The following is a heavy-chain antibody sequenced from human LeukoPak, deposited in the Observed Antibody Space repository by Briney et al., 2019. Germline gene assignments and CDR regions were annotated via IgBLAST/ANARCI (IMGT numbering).Heavy chain of an antibody. CDR2: IHPSGGST. Sequence: GASVKVSCKASGYTFTSYYMHWVRQAPGQGLEWMGIIHPSGGSTSYAQKFQGRVTMTRDTSTSTVYMDLSSLRSEETAVYYCARDPGYGGNSGGVDYWGQGTLVTVSS. J-gene: IGHJ4*02. V-gene: IGHV1-46*01. CDR1: GYTFTSYY. CDR3: ARDPGYGGNSGGVDY. D-gene: IGHD4-23*01.